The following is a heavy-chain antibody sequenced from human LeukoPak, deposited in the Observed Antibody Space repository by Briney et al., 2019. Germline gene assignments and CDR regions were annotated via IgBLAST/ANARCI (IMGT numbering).Heavy chain of an antibody. J-gene: IGHJ4*01. V-gene: IGHV3-48*03. CDR1: GFILTSHD. CDR3: ARGGRWVPEVPITYFFGS. Sequence: GGSLTLSCAVSGFILTSHDMNWVRQAPGKRLEWLGYISDAGNTLYYADSVKGLFTITRHYAKHSFSPQMNSARVDHTAVYYCARGGRWVPEVPITYFFGSWGHGSPVTVAS. CDR2: ISDAGNTL. D-gene: IGHD4-23*01.